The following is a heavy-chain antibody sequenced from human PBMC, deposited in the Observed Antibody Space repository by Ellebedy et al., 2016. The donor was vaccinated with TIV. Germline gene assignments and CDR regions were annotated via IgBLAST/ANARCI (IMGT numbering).Heavy chain of an antibody. Sequence: MPSETLSLTCAVYGGSFSGYYWSWIRQPPGKGLEWIGEINHSRSTNYSPSLKSRLTISVDTSKNQFSLKVNSVTAADTAVYYCARGGYSYGLAGSHDAFDFWGQGTMVTVSS. J-gene: IGHJ3*01. D-gene: IGHD5-18*01. CDR2: INHSRST. CDR1: GGSFSGYY. CDR3: ARGGYSYGLAGSHDAFDF. V-gene: IGHV4-34*01.